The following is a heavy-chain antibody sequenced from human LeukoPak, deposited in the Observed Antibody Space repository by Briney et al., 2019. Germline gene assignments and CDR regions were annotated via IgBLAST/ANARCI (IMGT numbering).Heavy chain of an antibody. D-gene: IGHD5-18*01. CDR3: AVDWAQLWLGGDWFDP. J-gene: IGHJ5*02. CDR1: GFTFSSYS. Sequence: GGSLRLSCAASGFTFSSYSMNWVRQAPGKGLEWVSPISSSSSYIYYADSVKGRFTISRDNAKNSLYLQMNSLRAEDTAVYYCAVDWAQLWLGGDWFDPWGQGTLVTVSS. V-gene: IGHV3-21*01. CDR2: ISSSSSYI.